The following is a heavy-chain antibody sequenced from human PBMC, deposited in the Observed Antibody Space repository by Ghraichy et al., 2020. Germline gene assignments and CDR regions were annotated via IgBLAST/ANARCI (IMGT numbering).Heavy chain of an antibody. D-gene: IGHD3-16*01. Sequence: LSLTCATPGFFFNYAWMSWVRQAPGKGLEWVGRIKSSVDGGTIDYTAPVKGRFTISRDDSNNTLYLQMNSLKTEDTAVYYCTTGITSGNNYWGQGTLVTVSS. CDR2: IKSSVDGGTI. V-gene: IGHV3-15*01. CDR1: GFFFNYAW. J-gene: IGHJ4*02. CDR3: TTGITSGNNY.